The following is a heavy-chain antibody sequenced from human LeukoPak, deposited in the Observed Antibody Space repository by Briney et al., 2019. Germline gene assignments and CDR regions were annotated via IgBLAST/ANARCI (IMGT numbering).Heavy chain of an antibody. CDR1: GFSFSTYA. CDR3: ARVNYYGSGSYYYLYYFDY. J-gene: IGHJ4*02. CDR2: IYSGGST. V-gene: IGHV3-53*01. Sequence: GGSLRLSCAASGFSFSTYAMNWVRQAPGKGLEWVSVIYSGGSTYYADSVKGRFTISRDNSKNTLYLQMNSLRAEDTAVYYCARVNYYGSGSYYYLYYFDYWGQGTLVTVSS. D-gene: IGHD3-10*01.